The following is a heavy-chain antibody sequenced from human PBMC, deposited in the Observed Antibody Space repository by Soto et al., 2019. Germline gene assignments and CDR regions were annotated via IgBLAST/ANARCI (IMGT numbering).Heavy chain of an antibody. CDR1: GGTLSSYA. Sequence: SVKVSCKASGGTLSSYAISWVRQAPGQGLEWMGGIIPIFGTANYAQKFQGRVTITADKSTSTAYMELSSLRSEDTAVYYCARMDIVATTEDYWGQGTLVTVSS. CDR3: ARMDIVATTEDY. CDR2: IIPIFGTA. V-gene: IGHV1-69*06. D-gene: IGHD5-12*01. J-gene: IGHJ4*02.